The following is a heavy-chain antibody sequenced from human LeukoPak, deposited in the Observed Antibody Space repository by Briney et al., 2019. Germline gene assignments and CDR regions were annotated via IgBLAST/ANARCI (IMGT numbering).Heavy chain of an antibody. CDR2: ITPNADRT. Sequence: QPGGSLRLSCAASGFTFGSYGMSWVRQAPGKGLEWVSFITPNADRTSYADSVEGCFTISRDNPRNTLYMQMNSLRDEDTAICYCAIMHGYYDGSGYWVQWGQGTLVTVSS. V-gene: IGHV3-23*01. CDR1: GFTFGSYG. J-gene: IGHJ1*01. D-gene: IGHD3-22*01. CDR3: AIMHGYYDGSGYWVQ.